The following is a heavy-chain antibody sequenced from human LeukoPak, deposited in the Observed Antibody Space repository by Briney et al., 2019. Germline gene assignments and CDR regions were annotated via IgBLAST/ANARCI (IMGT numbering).Heavy chain of an antibody. Sequence: GGSLRLSCAASGFTFSSYAMHWVRQAPGKGLEYVSAISSNGGSTYYANSVKGRFTISRDNSKNTLYLQMGSLRAEDMAVYYCACQLGYWGQGTLVTVSS. CDR1: GFTFSSYA. D-gene: IGHD4/OR15-4a*01. V-gene: IGHV3-64*01. CDR3: ACQLGY. CDR2: ISSNGGST. J-gene: IGHJ4*02.